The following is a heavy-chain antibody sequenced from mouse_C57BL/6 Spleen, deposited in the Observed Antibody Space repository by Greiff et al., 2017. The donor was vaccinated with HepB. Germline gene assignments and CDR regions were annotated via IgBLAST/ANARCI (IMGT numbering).Heavy chain of an antibody. CDR2: ISSGSSTI. Sequence: EVQRVESGGGLVKPGGSLKLSCAASGFTFSDYGMHWVRQAPEKGLEWVAYISSGSSTIYYADTVKGRFTISRDNAKNTLFLQMTSLRSEDTAMYYCARADYDYDGGAMDYWGQGTSVTVSS. J-gene: IGHJ4*01. D-gene: IGHD2-4*01. CDR1: GFTFSDYG. CDR3: ARADYDYDGGAMDY. V-gene: IGHV5-17*01.